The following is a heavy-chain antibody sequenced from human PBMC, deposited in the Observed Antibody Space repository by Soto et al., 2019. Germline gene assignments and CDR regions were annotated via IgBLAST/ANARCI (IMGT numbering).Heavy chain of an antibody. CDR1: GFTFSSYS. D-gene: IGHD2-2*01. V-gene: IGHV3-21*01. J-gene: IGHJ5*02. Sequence: PGGSLRLSCAASGFTFSSYSMNWVRQAPGKGLEWVSSISSSSSYIYYADSVKGRFTISRDNAKNSLYLQMNSLRAEDTAVYYCARVNLVVVVPAARRINWFDPWGQGTLVTVSS. CDR3: ARVNLVVVVPAARRINWFDP. CDR2: ISSSSSYI.